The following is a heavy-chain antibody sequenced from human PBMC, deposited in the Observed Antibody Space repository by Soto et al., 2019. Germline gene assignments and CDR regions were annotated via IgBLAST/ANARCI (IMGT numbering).Heavy chain of an antibody. CDR1: GFTFSSSA. D-gene: IGHD3-10*01. Sequence: QVQVVESGGDVVQPGGSLRLSCAASGFTFSSSAMHWVRQAPGKGLEWMAMISRGGNTKHYADSVKGRFTISTDISERKVHLQINRLTTEDTAVYYCARKEFEDGRSHFRCWGEVTLVSASS. J-gene: IGHJ4*02. V-gene: IGHV3-30-3*01. CDR3: ARKEFEDGRSHFRC. CDR2: ISRGGNTK.